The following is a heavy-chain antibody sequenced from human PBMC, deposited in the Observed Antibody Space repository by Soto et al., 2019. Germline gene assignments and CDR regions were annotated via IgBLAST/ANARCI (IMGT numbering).Heavy chain of an antibody. Sequence: EVQLVESGGRLVQPGGSLRLSCTASGFTISTYNMNWVRQAPGKGLEWVSYISIDSSFRKYGDSVEGRFSISRDNAKNTLYLQRNSLRDEDTAVYYCARRGNHNGNDGENDLWGQGTLVIVSS. J-gene: IGHJ4*02. CDR3: ARRGNHNGNDGENDL. CDR1: GFTISTYN. V-gene: IGHV3-48*02. CDR2: ISIDSSFR. D-gene: IGHD2-8*02.